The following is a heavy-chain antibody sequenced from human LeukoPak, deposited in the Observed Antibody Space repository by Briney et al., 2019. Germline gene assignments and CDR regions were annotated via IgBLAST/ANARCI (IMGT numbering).Heavy chain of an antibody. CDR2: MSYSGTT. J-gene: IGHJ5*02. Sequence: SETLSLTCAVSGGSISSGGYSWSWIRQPPGKGLEWIGYMSYSGTTYYNPSLKSRVTISVDTSKNQFSLKLSSVTAADTAVYYCARGGSRYGSGSSGFDPWGQGTLVTVSS. CDR3: ARGGSRYGSGSSGFDP. CDR1: GGSISSGGYS. D-gene: IGHD3-10*01. V-gene: IGHV4-30-4*07.